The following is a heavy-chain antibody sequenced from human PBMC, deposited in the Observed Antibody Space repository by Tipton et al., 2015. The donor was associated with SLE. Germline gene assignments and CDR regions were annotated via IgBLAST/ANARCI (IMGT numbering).Heavy chain of an antibody. Sequence: SLRLSCAASGFTFSNYGMHWVRQAPGKGLEWVAVISYHGSTTDYADSVKGRFTISRDNSKNTLYLQINSLRPEDTAVYYCAKRGRSAADRYSTGWGSWFDPWGQGTLVTVSS. CDR2: ISYHGSTT. CDR3: AKRGRSAADRYSTGWGSWFDP. D-gene: IGHD6-19*01. J-gene: IGHJ5*02. CDR1: GFTFSNYG. V-gene: IGHV3-30*18.